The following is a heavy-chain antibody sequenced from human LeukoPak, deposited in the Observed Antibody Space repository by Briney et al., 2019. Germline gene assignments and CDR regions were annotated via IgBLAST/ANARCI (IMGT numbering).Heavy chain of an antibody. Sequence: SVKVSCKASGGTFSSYAISWVRQAPGQGLEWMGGIIPIFGTANYAQKFQGRVTITADKSTSTAYMELRSLRSEDTAVYYCARGYSYGFSYYYYMDVWGKGTTVTVSS. CDR1: GGTFSSYA. V-gene: IGHV1-69*06. CDR3: ARGYSYGFSYYYYMDV. CDR2: IIPIFGTA. D-gene: IGHD5-18*01. J-gene: IGHJ6*03.